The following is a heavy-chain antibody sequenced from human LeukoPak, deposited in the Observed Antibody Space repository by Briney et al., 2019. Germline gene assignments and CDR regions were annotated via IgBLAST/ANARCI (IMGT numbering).Heavy chain of an antibody. CDR1: GVTFSAYA. CDR2: IGSDNKP. D-gene: IGHD3-10*02. J-gene: IGHJ6*02. CDR3: ARYLHYYVAMDV. Sequence: PGGSLRLSCEASGVTFSAYAMTWVRQAPGKGLEWVSSIGSDNKPHYSESVKGRFAISRDNSKSMLFLQLNSLRAEKTALYYCARYLHYYVAMDVWGQGTTVTVSS. V-gene: IGHV3-23*05.